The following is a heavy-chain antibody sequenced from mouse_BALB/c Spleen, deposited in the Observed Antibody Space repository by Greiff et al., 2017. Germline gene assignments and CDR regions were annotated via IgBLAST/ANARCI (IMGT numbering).Heavy chain of an antibody. CDR3: AREEGSDYYFDY. CDR1: GFTFSSYA. V-gene: IGHV5-6-5*01. CDR2: ISSGGST. Sequence: EVKLVESGGGLVKPGGSLKLSCAASGFTFSSYAMSWVRQTPEKRLEWVASISSGGSTYYPDSVKGRFTISRDNARNILYLQMSSLRSEDTAMYYCAREEGSDYYFDYWGQGTTLTVSS. D-gene: IGHD2-4*01. J-gene: IGHJ2*01.